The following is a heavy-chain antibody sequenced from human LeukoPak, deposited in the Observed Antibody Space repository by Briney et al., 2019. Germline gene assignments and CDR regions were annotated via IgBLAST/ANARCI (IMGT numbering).Heavy chain of an antibody. Sequence: GGSLRLSCAASGFTFSDYYMSWIRQAPRKGLEWVSYISSSGSTIYYADSVKGRFTISRDNAKNSLYLQMNSLRAEDTAVYYCARVEMATIPDYWGQGTLVTVSS. V-gene: IGHV3-11*01. D-gene: IGHD5-24*01. CDR3: ARVEMATIPDY. CDR1: GFTFSDYY. CDR2: ISSSGSTI. J-gene: IGHJ4*02.